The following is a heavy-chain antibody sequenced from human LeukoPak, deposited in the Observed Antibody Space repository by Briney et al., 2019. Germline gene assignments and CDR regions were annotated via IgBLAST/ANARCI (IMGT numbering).Heavy chain of an antibody. CDR1: GFTFSSYA. D-gene: IGHD3-22*01. CDR3: ARARNDYDSNGFSFLDY. V-gene: IGHV3-23*01. Sequence: TGGSLRLSCAASGFTFSSYAMSWVRQAPGKGLEWVSGISGSGGNTYYADSVKGRFTISRDNSKNTLYLQMNSLRAEDTALYYCARARNDYDSNGFSFLDYWGQGTLVTASS. J-gene: IGHJ4*02. CDR2: ISGSGGNT.